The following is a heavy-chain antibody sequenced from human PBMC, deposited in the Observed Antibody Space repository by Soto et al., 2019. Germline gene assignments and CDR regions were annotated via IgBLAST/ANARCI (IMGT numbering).Heavy chain of an antibody. V-gene: IGHV3-23*01. CDR2: ISGSGGST. Sequence: GSLRLSCAASGFTFSSYAMSWVRQAPGKGLEWVSAISGSGGSTYYADSVKGRFTISRDNSKNTLYLQMNSLRAEDTAVYYCAKARAQYYDFWSRYPVDDWGQGTLVTVAS. CDR3: AKARAQYYDFWSRYPVDD. J-gene: IGHJ4*02. CDR1: GFTFSSYA. D-gene: IGHD3-3*01.